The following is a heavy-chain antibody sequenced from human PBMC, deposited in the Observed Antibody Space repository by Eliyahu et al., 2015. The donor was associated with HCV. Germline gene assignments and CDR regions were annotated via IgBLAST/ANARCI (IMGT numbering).Heavy chain of an antibody. V-gene: IGHV3-15*01. CDR3: TTDPSDHQQLVYYYYGMDV. CDR1: GFXXSNAX. J-gene: IGHJ6*02. D-gene: IGHD6-13*01. CDR2: XKSKTDGGTT. Sequence: EVQLVESGGGLVKPGGSLRLSCAASGFXXSNAXMXWVRQAPGKGLEWVGRXKSKTDGGTTDYAAPVKGRFTISRDDSKNTLYLQMNSLKTEDTAVYYCTTDPSDHQQLVYYYYGMDVWGQGTTVTVSS.